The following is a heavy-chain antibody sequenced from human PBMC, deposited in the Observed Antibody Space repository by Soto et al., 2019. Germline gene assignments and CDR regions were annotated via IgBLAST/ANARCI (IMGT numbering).Heavy chain of an antibody. Sequence: QITLKESGPTVVKPTQTLTLTCSLSGFSLNTGGVGVGWIRQPPGKALEWLAVIYWDDDKSWNPSLRDRLTNNTAASDARVVLTVTNMDPVDTGTYYCARRRGGFGGGWTTPYFDYWGQGTLVTVSS. J-gene: IGHJ4*02. V-gene: IGHV2-5*02. CDR3: ARRRGGFGGGWTTPYFDY. CDR2: IYWDDDK. D-gene: IGHD6-19*01. CDR1: GFSLNTGGVG.